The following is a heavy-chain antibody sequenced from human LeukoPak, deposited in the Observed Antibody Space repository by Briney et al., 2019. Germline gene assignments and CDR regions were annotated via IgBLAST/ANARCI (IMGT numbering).Heavy chain of an antibody. CDR1: GGSLSSYY. J-gene: IGHJ4*02. D-gene: IGHD5-12*01. Sequence: SETLSLTCTDSGGSLSSYYWSGIRQPPGKGLEGIGYIYYSGSTNYNPSLRSRVTISVDASKNQFSLKLSSATAAGTAVYYCAGQGYSAYEILDYWGQGTLVTVSS. CDR3: AGQGYSAYEILDY. CDR2: IYYSGST. V-gene: IGHV4-59*08.